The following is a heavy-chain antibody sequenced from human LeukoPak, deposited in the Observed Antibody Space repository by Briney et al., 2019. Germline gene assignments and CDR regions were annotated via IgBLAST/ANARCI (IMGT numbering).Heavy chain of an antibody. Sequence: GESLKISCKGSGYSFTNYWIGWVRQMPGKGLEWMGIIYPGDSDTRYSPSLQGQVTISADKSISTAYLQWSSLKASDTAMYYCGRQGNYYDSSEGDYWGQGTLVTVSS. V-gene: IGHV5-51*01. D-gene: IGHD3-22*01. J-gene: IGHJ4*02. CDR3: GRQGNYYDSSEGDY. CDR1: GYSFTNYW. CDR2: IYPGDSDT.